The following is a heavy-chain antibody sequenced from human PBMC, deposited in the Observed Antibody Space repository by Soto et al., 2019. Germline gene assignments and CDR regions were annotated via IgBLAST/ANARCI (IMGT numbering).Heavy chain of an antibody. CDR1: GYTFTSYY. CDR3: AREMEVRGVIHDAFDI. J-gene: IGHJ3*02. CDR2: INPSGGST. V-gene: IGHV1-46*01. D-gene: IGHD3-10*01. Sequence: ASVTVSCKASGYTFTSYYMHWVRQAPGQGLEWMGIINPSGGSTSYAQKFQGRVTMTRDTSTSTVYMELSSLRSEDTAVYYCAREMEVRGVIHDAFDIWGQGTMVTVSS.